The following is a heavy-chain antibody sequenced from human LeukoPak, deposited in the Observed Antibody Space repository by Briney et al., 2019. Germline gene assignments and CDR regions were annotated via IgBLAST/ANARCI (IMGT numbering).Heavy chain of an antibody. Sequence: ASVKVSCKASGYTFTGYYMHWVRQAPGQGLEWMGWINPNSGGTNYAQKFQGRVTMTRDTSISTAYMELSRLRSDDTAVYYCASDRILTKSYNWFDPWAREPWSPSPQ. D-gene: IGHD1-1*01. CDR3: ASDRILTKSYNWFDP. V-gene: IGHV1-2*02. J-gene: IGHJ5*02. CDR2: INPNSGGT. CDR1: GYTFTGYY.